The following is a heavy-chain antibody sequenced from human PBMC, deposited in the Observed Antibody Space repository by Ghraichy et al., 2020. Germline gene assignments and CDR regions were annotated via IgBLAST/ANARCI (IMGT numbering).Heavy chain of an antibody. J-gene: IGHJ4*02. CDR2: ISWDGGST. D-gene: IGHD4-17*01. CDR3: AKVKPEVGYGDYLFDY. V-gene: IGHV3-43*01. CDR1: GFTFDDYT. Sequence: GESLNISCAASGFTFDDYTMHWVRQAPGKGLEWVSLISWDGGSTYYADSVKGRFTISRDNSKNSLYLQMNSLRTEDTALYYCAKVKPEVGYGDYLFDYWGQGTLVTVSS.